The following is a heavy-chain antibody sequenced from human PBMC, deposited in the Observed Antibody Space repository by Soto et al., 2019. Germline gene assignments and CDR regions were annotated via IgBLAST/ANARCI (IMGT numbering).Heavy chain of an antibody. CDR1: GGSVSSSDYY. V-gene: IGHV4-39*01. CDR3: ARHQDSYYKDHFDY. J-gene: IGHJ4*02. Sequence: SLTCTVSGGSVSSSDYYWGWIRQPPGKGLEWIGSVYYSGITYYNPSLKSRVTISVDTPKNQFSLRLRPVTAADTAVYYCARHQDSYYKDHFDYWGQGALVTVSS. D-gene: IGHD3-10*01. CDR2: VYYSGIT.